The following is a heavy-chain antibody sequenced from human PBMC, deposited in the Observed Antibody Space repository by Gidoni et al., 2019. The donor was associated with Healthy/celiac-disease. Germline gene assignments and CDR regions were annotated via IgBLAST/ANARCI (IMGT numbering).Heavy chain of an antibody. V-gene: IGHV3-48*03. CDR2: ISSSGSTI. J-gene: IGHJ4*02. D-gene: IGHD4-17*01. Sequence: EVQLVESGGGLVQPGGSLRLSCAASGFTFSSYEMNWVRQAPGKGLEWVSYISSSGSTIYYADSVKGRFTISRDNAKNSLYLQMNSLRAEDTAVYYCAREALDDYGDHEIDYWGQGTLVTVSS. CDR3: AREALDDYGDHEIDY. CDR1: GFTFSSYE.